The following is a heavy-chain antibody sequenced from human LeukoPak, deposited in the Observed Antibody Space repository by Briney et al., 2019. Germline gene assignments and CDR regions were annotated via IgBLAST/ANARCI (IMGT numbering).Heavy chain of an antibody. Sequence: SETLSLTCTVSGGSISYYYWSWIRQPPGKGLEWIGYIYYSGSTNYNPSLKSRVTISVDASKNQFSLKLSSVTAADTAVYYCASYDSTGASGNWGQGTLVTVSS. CDR3: ASYDSTGASGN. CDR2: IYYSGST. D-gene: IGHD3-22*01. CDR1: GGSISYYY. J-gene: IGHJ4*02. V-gene: IGHV4-59*08.